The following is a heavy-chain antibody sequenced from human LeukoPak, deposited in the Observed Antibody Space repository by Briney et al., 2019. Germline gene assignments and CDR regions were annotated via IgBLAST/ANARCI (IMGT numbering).Heavy chain of an antibody. CDR2: ISHSSIYI. Sequence: PGGSLRLSCASSGFSFSTYSMNWVRLAPGKGLEWVSSISHSSIYIYYADSVKGRFTISRDDAQNSLYHQMNNLRADDTAVYYCARANTNGYTYGNFDYWGQGTLVTVSS. V-gene: IGHV3-21*01. CDR1: GFSFSTYS. CDR3: ARANTNGYTYGNFDY. D-gene: IGHD5-18*01. J-gene: IGHJ4*02.